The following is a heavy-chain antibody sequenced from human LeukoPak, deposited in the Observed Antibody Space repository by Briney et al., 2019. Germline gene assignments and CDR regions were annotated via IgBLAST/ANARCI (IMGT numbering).Heavy chain of an antibody. D-gene: IGHD6-19*01. Sequence: PSETLSLTCTVSGGSISSSDYYWGWIRQPPGKGLEWIGCIYYSGSTDYNPSLKSRVTISVDTSKNQFSLKLSSVTAADTAVYYCARQYSSGWYGYFDYWGQGTLVTVSS. CDR3: ARQYSSGWYGYFDY. J-gene: IGHJ4*02. CDR2: IYYSGST. CDR1: GGSISSSDYY. V-gene: IGHV4-39*01.